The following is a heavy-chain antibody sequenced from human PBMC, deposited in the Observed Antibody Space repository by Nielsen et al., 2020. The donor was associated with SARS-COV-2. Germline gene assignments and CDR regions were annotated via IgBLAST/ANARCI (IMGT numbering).Heavy chain of an antibody. CDR2: IYYSGST. J-gene: IGHJ4*02. D-gene: IGHD3-10*01. CDR3: ARDSMVRGVMDY. Sequence: SETLSLTCTVSGGSISGKNYYWSWIRQPPGKGLEWIGYIYYSGSTNYNPSLKSRVTISVDTSKNQFSLKLSSVTAADTAVYYCARDSMVRGVMDYWGQGTLVTVSS. V-gene: IGHV4-61*01. CDR1: GGSISGKNYY.